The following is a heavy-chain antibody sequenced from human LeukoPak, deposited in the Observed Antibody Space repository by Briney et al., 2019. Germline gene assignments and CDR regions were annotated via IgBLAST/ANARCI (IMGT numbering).Heavy chain of an antibody. Sequence: PGGSLRLSCAASGFTFSSYAMSWVRQAPGKGLEWVSAISGSGGSTYYADSVKGRFTISRDNSKNTLYLQMNSLRAEDTAVYYCARDPGYCSSTSCQRHWFDPWGQGTLVTVSS. J-gene: IGHJ5*02. V-gene: IGHV3-23*01. CDR1: GFTFSSYA. CDR3: ARDPGYCSSTSCQRHWFDP. CDR2: ISGSGGST. D-gene: IGHD2-2*01.